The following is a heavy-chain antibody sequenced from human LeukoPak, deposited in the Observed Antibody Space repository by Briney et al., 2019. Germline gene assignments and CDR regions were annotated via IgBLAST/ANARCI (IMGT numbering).Heavy chain of an antibody. CDR2: ISAYNGNT. J-gene: IGHJ4*02. CDR3: ARRGKGAPPGGSYFDY. V-gene: IGHV1-18*01. CDR1: GDTFTSYG. D-gene: IGHD3-16*01. Sequence: ASVKVSCKASGDTFTSYGISWVRQAPGQGLEWMGWISAYNGNTNYAQKLQGRVTMTTDTSTSTAYMELRSLRSDDTAVYYCARRGKGAPPGGSYFDYWGQGTLVTVSS.